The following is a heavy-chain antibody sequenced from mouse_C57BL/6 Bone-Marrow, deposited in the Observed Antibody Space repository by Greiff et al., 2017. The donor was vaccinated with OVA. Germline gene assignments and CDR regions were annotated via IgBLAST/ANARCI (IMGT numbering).Heavy chain of an antibody. V-gene: IGHV5-9*01. CDR3: ARHFTTEYYFDY. D-gene: IGHD1-1*01. CDR2: ISGGGGNT. Sequence: EVKLMESGGGLVKPGGSLKLSCAASGFTFSSYTMSWVRQTPEKRLEWVATISGGGGNTYYPDSVKGRFTISRDNAKNTLYLQMSSLRSEDTALYYGARHFTTEYYFDYWGQGTTLTVSS. J-gene: IGHJ2*01. CDR1: GFTFSSYT.